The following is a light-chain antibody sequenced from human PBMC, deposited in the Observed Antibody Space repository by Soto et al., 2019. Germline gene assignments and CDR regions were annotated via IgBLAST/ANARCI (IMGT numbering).Light chain of an antibody. V-gene: IGLV2-14*01. J-gene: IGLJ1*01. CDR3: SSYTGSNTLLV. CDR2: DVS. Sequence: QSVLTQPASVSGSPGQSITISCTGTSSDVGGYNYVSWYQQHPGKAPKLMIYDVSNRPSGVSNRFSGSKSGNTASLTISGLQAEDEADYYCSSYTGSNTLLVFGTGTKLTVL. CDR1: SSDVGGYNY.